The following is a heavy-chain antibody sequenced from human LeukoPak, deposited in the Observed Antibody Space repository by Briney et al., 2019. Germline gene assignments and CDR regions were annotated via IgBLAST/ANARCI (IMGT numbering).Heavy chain of an antibody. CDR3: ARDGQFGYSYGFFDY. Sequence: SETLSLTCTVSGGSISSYYWSWIRQPPGKGLEWIGSIYYSGSTNYNPSLKNRVTISVDTSKNQFSLRLSSVNAADTAVYYCARDGQFGYSYGFFDYWGQGTLVTVSS. D-gene: IGHD5-18*01. CDR2: IYYSGST. V-gene: IGHV4-59*01. J-gene: IGHJ4*02. CDR1: GGSISSYY.